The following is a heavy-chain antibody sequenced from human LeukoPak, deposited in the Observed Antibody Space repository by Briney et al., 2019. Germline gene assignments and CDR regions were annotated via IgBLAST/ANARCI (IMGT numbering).Heavy chain of an antibody. CDR3: ARQGAVGATGFDF. CDR2: IYYSGSS. V-gene: IGHV4-39*01. Sequence: SETLSRTCSVSGDSISGISYYWGWLRQPPGKGLEWIGKIYYSGSSYNNPSLESRVVISLDTSRNQFPLKLTSVTATDTAVYYCARQGAVGATGFDFWGQGILVTVSS. D-gene: IGHD1-26*01. CDR1: GDSISGISYY. J-gene: IGHJ4*02.